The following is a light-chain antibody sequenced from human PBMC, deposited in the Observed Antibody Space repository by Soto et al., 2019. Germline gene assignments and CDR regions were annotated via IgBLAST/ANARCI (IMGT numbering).Light chain of an antibody. V-gene: IGLV3-21*04. CDR2: YDS. J-gene: IGLJ2*01. Sequence: YELTEPPSVSVAPGKTARITCGGNNIGSKSVHWYQQKPGQAPVLVIYYDSDRPSGIPERFSGSNSGNTATLTISRVEAGDEADYYCQVWDSSSDHPGVVFGGGTKLTVL. CDR1: NIGSKS. CDR3: QVWDSSSDHPGVV.